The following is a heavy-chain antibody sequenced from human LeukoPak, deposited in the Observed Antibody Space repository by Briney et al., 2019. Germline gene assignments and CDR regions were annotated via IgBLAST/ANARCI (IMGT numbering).Heavy chain of an antibody. V-gene: IGHV1-8*02. CDR1: GCTFTGYY. CDR2: MNPNSGNT. CDR3: ARRLWELGNAFDI. D-gene: IGHD1-26*01. Sequence: ASVKVSCKASGCTFTGYYMHWVRQAPGQGLEWMGWMNPNSGNTGYAQKFQGRVTMTRNTSISTAYMELSSLRSEDTAVYYCARRLWELGNAFDIWGQGTMVTVSS. J-gene: IGHJ3*02.